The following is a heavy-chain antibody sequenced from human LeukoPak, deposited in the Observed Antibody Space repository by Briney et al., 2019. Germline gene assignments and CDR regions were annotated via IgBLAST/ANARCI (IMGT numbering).Heavy chain of an antibody. CDR2: MNPNSGNT. CDR1: GYTFTSYD. D-gene: IGHD3-22*01. CDR3: ARGTYYYDSSGSAEYFQH. V-gene: IGHV1-8*01. J-gene: IGHJ1*01. Sequence: ASVKVSCKASGYTFTSYDINWVRQATGQGLEWMGWMNPNSGNTGYAQKFQGRVTMTRNTSISTAYMELSSLRSDDTAVYYCARGTYYYDSSGSAEYFQHWGQGTLVTVSS.